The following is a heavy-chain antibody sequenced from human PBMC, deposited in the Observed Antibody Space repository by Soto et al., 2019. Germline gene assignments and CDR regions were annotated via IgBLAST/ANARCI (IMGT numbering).Heavy chain of an antibody. CDR1: GGTFSSYA. CDR2: IIPIFGTA. Sequence: QVQLVQSGAEVKKPGSSVKVSCKASGGTFSSYAISWVRHAPGQGLEWMGGIIPIFGTANYAQKFQGRVTIPAYESTSTAYMDLSSLRPDDTAMYYCTRASDSSGWYEFDDWGQRTLVTVSS. D-gene: IGHD6-19*01. CDR3: TRASDSSGWYEFDD. J-gene: IGHJ4*02. V-gene: IGHV1-69*01.